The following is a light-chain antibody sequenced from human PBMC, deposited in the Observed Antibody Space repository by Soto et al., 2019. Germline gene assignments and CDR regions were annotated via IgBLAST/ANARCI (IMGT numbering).Light chain of an antibody. J-gene: IGLJ3*02. CDR1: SSNIGAGYD. CDR2: GDS. CDR3: QSYDTGLSGANWV. Sequence: QSVLTQPPSVSGAPGQRVTISCTGSSSNIGAGYDVNWYQQLPGTAPKILIYGDSNRPSGVPDRFSGSKSGTSASLAITGLQAEDEADYYCQSYDTGLSGANWVFGGGTKVTVL. V-gene: IGLV1-40*01.